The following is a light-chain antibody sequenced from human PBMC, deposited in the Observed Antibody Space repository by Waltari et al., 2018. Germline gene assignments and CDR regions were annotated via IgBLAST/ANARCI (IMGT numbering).Light chain of an antibody. CDR2: SAS. CDR1: QNIRKY. CDR3: QQSFSFLS. Sequence: DIQMTQSPSSLSASVGARVTITCRASQNIRKYLNWYQQKPGKAPHLLIYSASTLQSGVPSRFSGSGSGTDFTLTISILQPEDFATYYCQQSFSFLSFGGGTKVEIK. V-gene: IGKV1-39*01. J-gene: IGKJ4*01.